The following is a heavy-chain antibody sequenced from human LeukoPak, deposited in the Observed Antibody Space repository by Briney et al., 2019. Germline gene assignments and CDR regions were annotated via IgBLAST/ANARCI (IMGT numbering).Heavy chain of an antibody. D-gene: IGHD2-15*01. CDR2: ISVDGYCT. CDR3: ARMGGGTFGDC. Sequence: GGSLRLSCAASGFTFSTYAMSWVRRVPGKGLEWVSSISVDGYCTYYADSVKGRFTISRDNSKNTLYLQMNSLRAEDAALYYCARMGGGTFGDCWGQGTLVTVSS. J-gene: IGHJ4*02. CDR1: GFTFSTYA. V-gene: IGHV3-23*01.